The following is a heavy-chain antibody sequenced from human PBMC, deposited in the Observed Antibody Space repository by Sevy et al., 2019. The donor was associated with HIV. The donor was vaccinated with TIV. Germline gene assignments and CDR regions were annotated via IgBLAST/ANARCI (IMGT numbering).Heavy chain of an antibody. CDR2: IKSKTDGGTT. D-gene: IGHD2-2*01. J-gene: IGHJ3*02. CDR1: GFTFSNAW. V-gene: IGHV3-15*01. Sequence: GGSMRLSCAASGFTFSNAWMSWVRQAPGKGLEWVGRIKSKTDGGTTDYAAPVKGRFTISRDDSKNTLYLQMNSLKTEDTAVYYCTRYCSSTSCSAAFDIWGQGTMVTVS. CDR3: TRYCSSTSCSAAFDI.